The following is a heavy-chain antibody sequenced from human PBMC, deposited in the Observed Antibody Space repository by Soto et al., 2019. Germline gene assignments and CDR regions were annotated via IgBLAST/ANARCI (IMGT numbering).Heavy chain of an antibody. V-gene: IGHV3-23*01. Sequence: PAGSTKLASAACGVTFSSYAMGGVLQAPGKGLEWVSAISGSGGSTYYADSVKGRFTISRDNSKNTLYLQVNSLRAEDTAVYYCARDRGSFGSDYYYGMDVWGQGTTVTVSS. CDR3: ARDRGSFGSDYYYGMDV. D-gene: IGHD3-10*01. CDR2: ISGSGGST. J-gene: IGHJ6*02. CDR1: GVTFSSYA.